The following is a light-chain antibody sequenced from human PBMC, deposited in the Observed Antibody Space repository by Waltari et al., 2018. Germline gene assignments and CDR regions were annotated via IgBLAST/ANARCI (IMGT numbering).Light chain of an antibody. J-gene: IGLJ1*01. Sequence: QSALTQPASVSGSPGQPITISCTATSSDVGGYHYVSWYQQHPGKAPKLMIYDVTNRPSGVSNRFSGSKSGNTASLTISGLQAEDEADYYCSSYTSSSAHYVFGSATKVTVL. V-gene: IGLV2-14*03. CDR2: DVT. CDR1: SSDVGGYHY. CDR3: SSYTSSSAHYV.